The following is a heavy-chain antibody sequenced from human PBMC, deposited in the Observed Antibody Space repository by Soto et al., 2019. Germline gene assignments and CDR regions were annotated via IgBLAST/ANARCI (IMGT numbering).Heavy chain of an antibody. CDR3: ARVVGSYDILTGYYSGYYYGMDL. J-gene: IGHJ6*02. D-gene: IGHD3-9*01. CDR2: ISSSSSYI. V-gene: IGHV3-21*01. CDR1: GFTLSNYS. Sequence: PXGSLRLSCAAAGFTLSNYSMNWVRQAPGKGLEWVSSISSSSSYIYYADSVKGRFTISRDNAKNSLYLQMNSLRAEDTAVYYCARVVGSYDILTGYYSGYYYGMDLWGQGNTVTVSS.